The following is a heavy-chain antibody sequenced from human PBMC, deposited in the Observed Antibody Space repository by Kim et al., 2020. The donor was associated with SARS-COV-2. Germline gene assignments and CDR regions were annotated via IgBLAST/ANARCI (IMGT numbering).Heavy chain of an antibody. CDR3: AKDREGVGSGSYYMD. D-gene: IGHD3-10*01. Sequence: SVKGRFTISRDNSKNTLYLQMNSLRAEDTAVYYCAKDREGVGSGSYYMDWGQGTLVTVSS. V-gene: IGHV3-23*01. J-gene: IGHJ4*02.